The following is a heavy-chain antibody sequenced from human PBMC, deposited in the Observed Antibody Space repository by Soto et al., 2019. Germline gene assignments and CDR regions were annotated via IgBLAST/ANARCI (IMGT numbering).Heavy chain of an antibody. Sequence: PSETLSLTCAVYGGSFSGYYWSWIRQPPGKGLEWIGEINHSGSTNYNPSLKSRVTISVDTSKNQFSLKLSSVTAADTAVYYCARGSAAAVNFDYWGQGTQVTVSS. V-gene: IGHV4-34*01. D-gene: IGHD6-13*01. CDR3: ARGSAAAVNFDY. CDR2: INHSGST. J-gene: IGHJ4*02. CDR1: GGSFSGYY.